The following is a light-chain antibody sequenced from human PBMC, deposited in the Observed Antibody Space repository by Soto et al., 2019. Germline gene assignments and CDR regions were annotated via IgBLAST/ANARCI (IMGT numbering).Light chain of an antibody. CDR2: DAS. CDR1: QGIGDT. V-gene: IGKV3-11*01. CDR3: QQRINWPLT. Sequence: EIVMTQSPATLSVSPGEGVTLSCRASQGIGDTLAWYQHKPGQTPRLLIYDASTRATGIPARFSGSGSGTDFTLTISSLEPEDFAVYYCQQRINWPLTFGGGTKVDIK. J-gene: IGKJ4*01.